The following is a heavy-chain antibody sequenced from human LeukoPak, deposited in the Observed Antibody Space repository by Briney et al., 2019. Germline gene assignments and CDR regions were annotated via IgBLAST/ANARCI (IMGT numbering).Heavy chain of an antibody. CDR1: GYTFTAYY. CDR3: ARAYTAQNYFDY. D-gene: IGHD5-18*01. Sequence: ASVKVSCKASGYTFTAYYIHWVRQAPGQGLEWMGWMRPNSGGTNYAQKFQGRVTMTRDTSISTAYMELSRLRSDDTAVYYCARAYTAQNYFDYWGQGTLVTVSS. V-gene: IGHV1-2*02. J-gene: IGHJ4*02. CDR2: MRPNSGGT.